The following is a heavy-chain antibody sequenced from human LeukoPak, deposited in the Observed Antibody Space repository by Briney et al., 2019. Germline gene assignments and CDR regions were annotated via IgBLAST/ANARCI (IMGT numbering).Heavy chain of an antibody. V-gene: IGHV3-21*01. CDR2: ISSSGTYV. D-gene: IGHD2-2*01. Sequence: GGSLRLSCAASGFTFSSYSMNWVRQAPGKGLEWVSSISSSGTYVYYADSVKGRFTISRDNAKNSLYLQMNSLRAEDTAVYYCAKDFLPLYCSSTSCYGGNWFDPWGQGTLVTVSS. J-gene: IGHJ5*02. CDR1: GFTFSSYS. CDR3: AKDFLPLYCSSTSCYGGNWFDP.